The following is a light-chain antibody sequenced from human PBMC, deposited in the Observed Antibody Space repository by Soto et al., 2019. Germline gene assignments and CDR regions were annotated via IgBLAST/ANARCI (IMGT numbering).Light chain of an antibody. CDR2: GAS. CDR1: QSVSSN. V-gene: IGKV3-15*01. Sequence: ETVMTQSPATLSVSPWEGATLSCMAGQSVSSNLVWYQHKPGQAPRLLIYGASTRATDIPARFSGSGSGTEFTLTISSLQSEDYAVYYCQQYNNLPRTFGGGTKVDIK. J-gene: IGKJ4*01. CDR3: QQYNNLPRT.